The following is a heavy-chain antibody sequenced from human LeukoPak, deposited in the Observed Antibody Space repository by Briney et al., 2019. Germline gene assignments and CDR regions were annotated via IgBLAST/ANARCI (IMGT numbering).Heavy chain of an antibody. D-gene: IGHD2-21*02. V-gene: IGHV1-69*04. CDR2: IIPILGIA. CDR1: GGTFSSYA. Sequence: EASVKVSCKASGGTFSSYAISWVRQAPGQGLEWMGRIIPILGIANYAQKFQGRVTITADKSTSTAYMELSSLRSEDTAVYYCAADIARGDYVSRPGGYWGQGTLVTVSS. CDR3: AADIARGDYVSRPGGY. J-gene: IGHJ4*02.